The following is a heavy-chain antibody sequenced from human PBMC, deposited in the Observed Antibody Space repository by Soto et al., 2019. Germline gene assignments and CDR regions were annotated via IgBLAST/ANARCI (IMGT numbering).Heavy chain of an antibody. CDR3: ATNGYSNDGMFDS. CDR1: GFSFDRAW. V-gene: IGHV3-15*01. J-gene: IGHJ4*02. Sequence: EVQLVESGGGLVKPGGALTLSCSASGFSFDRAWASWVRQAQGRGLEWVGLIKTKTDGGTTDYAASVKGRFTISKDESEKTVYLHMNRVKTDDTAFYYCATNGYSNDGMFDSWGQGSLVTVSS. CDR2: IKTKTDGGTT. D-gene: IGHD4-4*01.